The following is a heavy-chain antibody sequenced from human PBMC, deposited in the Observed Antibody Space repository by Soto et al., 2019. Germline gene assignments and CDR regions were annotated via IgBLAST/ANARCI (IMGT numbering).Heavy chain of an antibody. J-gene: IGHJ3*02. CDR1: GGSISSYY. Sequence: QVQLQESGPGLVKPSETLSLTCTVSGGSISSYYWSWIRQPPGKGLEWTGYIYYSGSTNYNPSLKSRVTISVDTSKNQFSLKLSSVTAADTAVYYCARRDGYAFDIWGQGTMVTVCS. V-gene: IGHV4-59*01. CDR3: ARRDGYAFDI. CDR2: IYYSGST.